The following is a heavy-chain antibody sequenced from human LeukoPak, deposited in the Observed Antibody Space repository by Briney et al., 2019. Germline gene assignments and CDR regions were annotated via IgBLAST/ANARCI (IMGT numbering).Heavy chain of an antibody. CDR1: GGSISSGDYY. J-gene: IGHJ5*02. CDR3: ARPYYYDSRIDP. CDR2: MYYSGST. Sequence: SETLSLTCTVSGGSISSGDYYWSWIRQPPGKGLEWIAYMYYSGSTYYNPSLKSRVTMSADMSKNQLSLKLSSVTAADTAVYYCARPYYYDSRIDPWGQGILVTVSS. V-gene: IGHV4-30-4*01. D-gene: IGHD3-22*01.